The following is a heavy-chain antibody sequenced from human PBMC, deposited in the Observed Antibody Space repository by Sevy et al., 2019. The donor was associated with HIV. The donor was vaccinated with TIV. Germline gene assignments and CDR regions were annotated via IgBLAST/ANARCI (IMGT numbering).Heavy chain of an antibody. D-gene: IGHD6-13*01. CDR1: GFTFGTYD. Sequence: GGSLRLSCVASGFTFGTYDMHWVRQVTGKGLEWVSGIGTLTDTYYPDSVKGRFIISRENAKNSLYLQMNSLRAGDTAVYYCARACAAAGGKSGPIDAFDIWGQGTLVTVSS. CDR2: IGTLTDT. V-gene: IGHV3-13*01. CDR3: ARACAAAGGKSGPIDAFDI. J-gene: IGHJ3*02.